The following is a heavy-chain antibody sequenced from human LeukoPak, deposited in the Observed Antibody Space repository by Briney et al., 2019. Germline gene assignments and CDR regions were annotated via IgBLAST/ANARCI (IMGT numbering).Heavy chain of an antibody. CDR2: IKQDGSQK. CDR1: GFRFNRFS. J-gene: IGHJ4*02. CDR3: ASVDFDNNAHYHYYLPN. D-gene: IGHD2/OR15-2a*01. Sequence: GGSLRLPCAASGFRFNRFSMSWVRQTPGKGLEWVANIKQDGSQKEYADSVKGRFAISRDNANNFLDLQMNSLRAEDTGVYYCASVDFDNNAHYHYYLPNWGQGTRVTVSS. V-gene: IGHV3-7*01.